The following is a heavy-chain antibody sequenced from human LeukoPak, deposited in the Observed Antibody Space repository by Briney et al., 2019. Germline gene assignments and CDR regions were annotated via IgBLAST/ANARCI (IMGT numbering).Heavy chain of an antibody. J-gene: IGHJ5*02. V-gene: IGHV1-46*01. CDR2: INPSGGST. Sequence: ASVKVSCKASGYTFTTYYIHWVRQAPGQGLEWMGIINPSGGSTKYAQNFQGRVTMTRDTSTSTVYMELSSLRSEDTAVYYFARGIRSSLMEDPWGQGTLVTVSS. D-gene: IGHD6-13*01. CDR1: GYTFTTYY. CDR3: ARGIRSSLMEDP.